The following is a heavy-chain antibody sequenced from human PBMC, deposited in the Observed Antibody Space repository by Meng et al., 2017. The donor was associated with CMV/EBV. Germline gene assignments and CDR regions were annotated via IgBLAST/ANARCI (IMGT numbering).Heavy chain of an antibody. CDR2: ISYDGSNK. V-gene: IGHV3-30-3*01. D-gene: IGHD5-18*01. CDR3: ARAGDTAMGPPDY. CDR1: VFTLSSDA. J-gene: IGHJ4*02. Sequence: QVELVVSGGGVVQPGRSLRLFCSASVFTLSSDAMHWVRHAPGKGLELVAVISYDGSNKYYADSVKGRFTISRDNSKNTLYLQMNSLRAEDTAVYYCARAGDTAMGPPDYWGQGTLVTVSS.